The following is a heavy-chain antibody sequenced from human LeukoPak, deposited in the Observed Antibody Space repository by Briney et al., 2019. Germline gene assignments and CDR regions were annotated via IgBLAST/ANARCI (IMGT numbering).Heavy chain of an antibody. D-gene: IGHD2-2*01. CDR3: ARDREVVPAAMDNWFDP. V-gene: IGHV3-21*01. J-gene: IGHJ5*02. Sequence: GGSLRLSCAASGFTFTSYSMNWVRQAPGKGLEWVSSISSSSSYIYYADSVKGRFTISRDNAKNSLYLQMNSLRAEDTAVYYCARDREVVPAAMDNWFDPWGRATLVTVSS. CDR1: GFTFTSYS. CDR2: ISSSSSYI.